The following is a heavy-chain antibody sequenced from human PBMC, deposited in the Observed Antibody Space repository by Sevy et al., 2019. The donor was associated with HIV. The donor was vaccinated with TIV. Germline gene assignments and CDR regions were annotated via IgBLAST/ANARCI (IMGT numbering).Heavy chain of an antibody. J-gene: IGHJ3*02. CDR1: GASITISTW. CDR3: VRAKFGSVLGDALDI. Sequence: SEILSLTCAVSGASITISTWWGWVRQPPGKGLEWIGEIHHTGSTNSNPSLKTRVTLSVDKSKNQFSLNLNSVTAADTAVYFCVRAKFGSVLGDALDIWGQGTMVTVSS. CDR2: IHHTGST. V-gene: IGHV4-4*02. D-gene: IGHD6-25*01.